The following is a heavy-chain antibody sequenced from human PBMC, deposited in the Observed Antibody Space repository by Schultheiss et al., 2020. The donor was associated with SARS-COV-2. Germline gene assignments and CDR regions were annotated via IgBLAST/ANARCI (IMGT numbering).Heavy chain of an antibody. CDR2: INSDGSST. V-gene: IGHV3-74*01. Sequence: GGSLRLSCAASGFTLSTYWMHWVRQAPGKGLVWVSRINSDGSSTSYADSVKGRFTISRDNAKNTLYLQMNSLRAEDTAVYYCARENCSGGSCYLPFYYYGMDVWGQGTTVTVSS. CDR1: GFTLSTYW. J-gene: IGHJ6*02. D-gene: IGHD2-15*01. CDR3: ARENCSGGSCYLPFYYYGMDV.